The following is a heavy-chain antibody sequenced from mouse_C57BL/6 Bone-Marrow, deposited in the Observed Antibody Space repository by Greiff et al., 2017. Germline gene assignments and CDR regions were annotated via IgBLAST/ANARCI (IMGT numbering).Heavy chain of an antibody. Sequence: EVQRVESGGGLVKPGGSLKLSCAASGFTFSSYAMSWVRQTPEKRLEWVATISDGGSYTYYPDNVKGRFTISRDNAKNNLYLQMSHLKSEDTAMYYCARDSNGPFAYWGQGTLVTVSA. CDR1: GFTFSSYA. V-gene: IGHV5-4*01. CDR2: ISDGGSYT. J-gene: IGHJ3*01. CDR3: ARDSNGPFAY. D-gene: IGHD2-5*01.